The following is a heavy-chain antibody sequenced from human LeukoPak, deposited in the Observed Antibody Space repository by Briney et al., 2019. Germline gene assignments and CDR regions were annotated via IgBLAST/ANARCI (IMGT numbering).Heavy chain of an antibody. Sequence: SETLSLTCTVSGGSISSYYWSWIRQPAGKGLEWIGRIYTSGSTNYNPSLKSRVTMSVDTSKNQFSLELSSVTAADTAVYYCARLRRYYYDSSGYYYLALDYWGQGTLVTVSS. V-gene: IGHV4-4*07. CDR2: IYTSGST. D-gene: IGHD3-22*01. J-gene: IGHJ4*02. CDR3: ARLRRYYYDSSGYYYLALDY. CDR1: GGSISSYY.